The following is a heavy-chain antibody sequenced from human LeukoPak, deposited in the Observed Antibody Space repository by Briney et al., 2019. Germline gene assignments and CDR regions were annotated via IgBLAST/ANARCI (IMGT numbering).Heavy chain of an antibody. D-gene: IGHD2-2*01. J-gene: IGHJ6*02. Sequence: PGGSLRLSCAVSGFTVSSNYMSWVRQAPGKGLEWVSVIYSGGSTYYADSVKGRFTISRDNSKNTLYLQVNSLRAEDTAVYYCAKVPAAIDYYYYGMDVWGQGTTVTVSS. V-gene: IGHV3-53*01. CDR1: GFTVSSNY. CDR2: IYSGGST. CDR3: AKVPAAIDYYYYGMDV.